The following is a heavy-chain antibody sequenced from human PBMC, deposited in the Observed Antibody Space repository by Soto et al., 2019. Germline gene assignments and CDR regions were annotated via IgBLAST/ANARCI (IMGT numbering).Heavy chain of an antibody. D-gene: IGHD6-19*01. Sequence: SERLSRTCTVFGVSIDRDYWTLIPQPPGKGLEWIGYIYYSGSTNYNPSLKSRVTISVDPSKNQFSLKLSSVTAADTAVYYCARERRKQWRPYYEDRARGTLVPVSS. J-gene: IGHJ4*02. CDR2: IYYSGST. V-gene: IGHV4-59*01. CDR1: GVSIDRDY. CDR3: ARERRKQWRPYYED.